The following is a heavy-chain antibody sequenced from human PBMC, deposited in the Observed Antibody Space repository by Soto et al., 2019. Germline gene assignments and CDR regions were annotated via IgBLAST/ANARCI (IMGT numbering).Heavy chain of an antibody. CDR2: INAYNGNK. Sequence: QVQLVQSGAEVKKPGASVKVSCKASGYTFTSYGISWVRQAPGQGLEWMGWINAYNGNKKYAQKLRGRVTMTTDTSTSTAYMELRSMRADDTAFYYWARDSAMAQFDYWGQGTLVTVSS. J-gene: IGHJ4*02. D-gene: IGHD5-18*01. CDR1: GYTFTSYG. V-gene: IGHV1-18*01. CDR3: ARDSAMAQFDY.